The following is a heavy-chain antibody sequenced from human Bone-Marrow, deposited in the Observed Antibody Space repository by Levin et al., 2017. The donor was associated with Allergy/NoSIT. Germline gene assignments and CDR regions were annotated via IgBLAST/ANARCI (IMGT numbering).Heavy chain of an antibody. V-gene: IGHV5-51*01. J-gene: IGHJ5*02. Sequence: GESLKISCKGSGYSFTSYWIGWVRQMPGKGLEWMGIIYPGDSDTRYSPSFQGQVTISADKSISTAYLQWSSLKASDTAMYYCARHCGIVVVTAIEGWFDPWGQGTLVTVSS. D-gene: IGHD2-21*02. CDR1: GYSFTSYW. CDR3: ARHCGIVVVTAIEGWFDP. CDR2: IYPGDSDT.